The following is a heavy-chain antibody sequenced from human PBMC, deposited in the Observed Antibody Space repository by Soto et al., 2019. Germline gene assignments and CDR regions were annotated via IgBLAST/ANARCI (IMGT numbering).Heavy chain of an antibody. CDR2: INHSGST. D-gene: IGHD6-13*01. CDR1: GGSFSGYY. Sequence: PSETLSLTCAVYGGSFSGYYWSWIRQPPGKGLEWIGEINHSGSTNYNPSLKSRVTISVDTSKNQFSLKLSSVTAADTAVYYCARRAEDYSDDFDYWGQGTLVTVSS. J-gene: IGHJ4*02. CDR3: ARRAEDYSDDFDY. V-gene: IGHV4-34*01.